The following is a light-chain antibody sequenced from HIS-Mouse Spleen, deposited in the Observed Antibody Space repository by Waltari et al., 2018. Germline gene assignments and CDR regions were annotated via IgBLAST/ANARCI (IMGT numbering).Light chain of an antibody. CDR2: LGS. V-gene: IGKV2-28*01. Sequence: DIVMTQSPLSLPVTPGEPASISCRSSQSLLHSNGYNYWDWYLQQPGQSPQLLIYLGSNRASGVPDRFSGSGSGTDFTLKISRVEAEDVGVYYCMQALQTPFTFGPGTKVDIK. CDR1: QSLLHSNGYNY. CDR3: MQALQTPFT. J-gene: IGKJ3*01.